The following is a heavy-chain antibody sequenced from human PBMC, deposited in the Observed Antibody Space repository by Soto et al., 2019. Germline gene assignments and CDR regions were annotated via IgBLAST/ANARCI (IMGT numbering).Heavy chain of an antibody. CDR3: ARRGAVAGLHY. V-gene: IGHV3-74*01. CDR2: INSDGSST. D-gene: IGHD6-19*01. CDR1: GFTFSSYW. J-gene: IGHJ4*02. Sequence: EVQLVESGGGLVQPGGSLRVSCAASGFTFSSYWMHWVRQAPGKGLVWVSRINSDGSSTSYADSVKGRFTISRDNAKNTLYLQMNSLRAEDTAIYYCARRGAVAGLHYWGQGTLATVSS.